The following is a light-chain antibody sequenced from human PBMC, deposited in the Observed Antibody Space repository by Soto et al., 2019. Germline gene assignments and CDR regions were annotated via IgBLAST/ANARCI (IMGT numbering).Light chain of an antibody. V-gene: IGKV3-11*01. J-gene: IGKJ1*01. Sequence: EVVLTQSPATLSLSPGERATLSCRASQSVSNYLAWYQQKPGQAPRLLMYDTSNRAPGIPARFSGSGSGTDFTLTISSLEPEAFAVYFCQQRSKFLWTFGQGTKVDI. CDR3: QQRSKFLWT. CDR2: DTS. CDR1: QSVSNY.